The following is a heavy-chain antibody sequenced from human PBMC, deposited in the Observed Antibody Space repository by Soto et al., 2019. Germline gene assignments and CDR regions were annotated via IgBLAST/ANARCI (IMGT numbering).Heavy chain of an antibody. CDR3: ARRDSGSRFDY. Sequence: QLQLQESGPGLVKPSETLSLTCTVSGGSISSSSYYWGWIRQPPGKGLEWIGSIYYSGSTYYNPSLKSRVTISVDTSKNQFSLKLSSVTAADTAVYYCARRDSGSRFDYWGQGTLVTVSS. J-gene: IGHJ4*02. V-gene: IGHV4-39*01. CDR1: GGSISSSSYY. CDR2: IYYSGST. D-gene: IGHD6-19*01.